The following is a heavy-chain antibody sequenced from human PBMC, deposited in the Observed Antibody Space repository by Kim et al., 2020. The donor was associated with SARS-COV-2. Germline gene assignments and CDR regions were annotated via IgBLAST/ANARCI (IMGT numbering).Heavy chain of an antibody. J-gene: IGHJ6*02. V-gene: IGHV3-30*18. Sequence: GGSLRLSCAASGFTFSSYGMHWVRQAPGKGLEWVAVISYDGSNKYYADSVKGRFTISRDNSKNTLYLQMNSLRAEDTAVYYCAKVVRLRYFDWLRPHNYYCGMDVWGQGTTVTVSS. D-gene: IGHD3-9*01. CDR3: AKVVRLRYFDWLRPHNYYCGMDV. CDR1: GFTFSSYG. CDR2: ISYDGSNK.